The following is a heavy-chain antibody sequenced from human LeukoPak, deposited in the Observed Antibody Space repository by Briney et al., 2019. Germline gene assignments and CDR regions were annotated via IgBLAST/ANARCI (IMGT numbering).Heavy chain of an antibody. V-gene: IGHV1-3*04. Sequence: ASVKVSCTASGYTFTNNAVHWLRQAPGQRLEWMGWINTGNGNTKYPQKFQGRVTITRDTSASTAFMELSSLRSEDTAVYYCARRQQRHFDYWGQGTLVTVSS. CDR3: ARRQQRHFDY. J-gene: IGHJ4*02. CDR1: GYTFTNNA. D-gene: IGHD6-19*01. CDR2: INTGNGNT.